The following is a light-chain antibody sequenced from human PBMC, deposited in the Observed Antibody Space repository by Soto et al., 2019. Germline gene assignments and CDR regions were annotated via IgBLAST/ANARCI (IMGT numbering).Light chain of an antibody. J-gene: IGLJ1*01. Sequence: SYELTQPPSVSVSPGQTASITCSGDKLGDKHACWYRQKPGQSPVLVIYQDSRRPSGIPERFSGSNSGNTATLTISETQAMDEADYYCQAWDSSTYVFGTGTKLTVL. CDR1: KLGDKH. V-gene: IGLV3-1*01. CDR2: QDS. CDR3: QAWDSSTYV.